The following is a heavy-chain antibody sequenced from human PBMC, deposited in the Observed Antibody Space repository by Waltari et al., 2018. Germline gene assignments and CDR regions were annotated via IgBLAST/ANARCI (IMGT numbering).Heavy chain of an antibody. V-gene: IGHV1-2*06. D-gene: IGHD3-16*02. Sequence: QVQLVQSGAEVKKPGASVKVSCKASGYTFTGYYMHWVRQAPGPGLEWMGRINPNSGGTNYAQKFQGRVTMTRDTSISTAYMELSRLRSDDTAVYYCARGAYDYIWGSYRSDAFDIWGQGTMVTVSS. CDR2: INPNSGGT. CDR1: GYTFTGYY. CDR3: ARGAYDYIWGSYRSDAFDI. J-gene: IGHJ3*02.